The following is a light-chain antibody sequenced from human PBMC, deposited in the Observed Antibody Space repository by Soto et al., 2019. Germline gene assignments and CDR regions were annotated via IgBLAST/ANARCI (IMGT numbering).Light chain of an antibody. CDR2: EVR. J-gene: IGLJ2*01. CDR3: SSFTSKSTLI. CDR1: NSDVGTYNY. Sequence: QSALAQPPSASGSPGQSVTITCTGTNSDVGTYNYVSWYQQHPGKAPRLIFYEVRNRPSGIPLRFSASKSGNTASLTISGLQAEDEAHYYCSSFTSKSTLIFGGGTKLTVL. V-gene: IGLV2-14*03.